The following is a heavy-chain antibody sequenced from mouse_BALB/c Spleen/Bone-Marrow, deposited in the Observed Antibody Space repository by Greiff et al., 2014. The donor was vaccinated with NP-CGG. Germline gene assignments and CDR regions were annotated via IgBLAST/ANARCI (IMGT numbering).Heavy chain of an antibody. CDR1: GYSITSYYS. J-gene: IGHJ4*01. D-gene: IGHD4-1*01. V-gene: IGHV3-1*02. CDR2: IHYSGTT. Sequence: VQLKESGPDLVKPSQSLSLTCTVTGYSITSYYSWHWIRQFPGNKLEWMGYIHYSGTTVYNPSLKSRISITRDTSNNQFFLQLKSVTTEDTATYYCARFAGTPYAMDYWGQGTSVTVSS. CDR3: ARFAGTPYAMDY.